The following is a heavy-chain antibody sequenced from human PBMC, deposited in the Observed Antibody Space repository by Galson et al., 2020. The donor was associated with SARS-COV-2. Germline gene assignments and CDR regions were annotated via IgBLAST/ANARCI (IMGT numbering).Heavy chain of an antibody. CDR1: GFSLSTSEVG. V-gene: IGHV2-5*01. J-gene: IGHJ5*02. D-gene: IGHD3-3*01. Sequence: SGPTLVKPTQTLTLTCTFSGFSLSTSEVGVGWIRQPTGKALKWLELIYWHDDKWYSPSLKSRLTITKDTSKNQVVLKMTNMDPVDTATYYGEDRHDASVSGPYIWFERWGQGTRVTVAS. CDR3: EDRHDASVSGPYIWFER. CDR2: IYWHDDK.